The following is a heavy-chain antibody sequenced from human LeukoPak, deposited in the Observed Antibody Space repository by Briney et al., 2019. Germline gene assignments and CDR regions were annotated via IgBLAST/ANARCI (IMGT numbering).Heavy chain of an antibody. J-gene: IGHJ2*01. Sequence: GGSLRLSCTASGFSFSGHWMHWARQLPGKGLVWVSRISPTGSTTSYADSVKGRFTVSRDNAKNTLYLQVNNLRAEDTAVYYCARGYAGGYFDLWGRGTLVTVSS. CDR2: ISPTGSTT. D-gene: IGHD5-12*01. CDR3: ARGYAGGYFDL. CDR1: GFSFSGHW. V-gene: IGHV3-74*01.